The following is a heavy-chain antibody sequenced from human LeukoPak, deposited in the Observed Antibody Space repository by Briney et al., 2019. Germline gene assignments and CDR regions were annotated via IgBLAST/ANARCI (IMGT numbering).Heavy chain of an antibody. D-gene: IGHD3-10*02. CDR1: GFTFSSYE. Sequence: SGGALRLSCAASGFTFSSYEMNWGRQAPGKGVEWVSYISSSGSTIYYADSVKGRFTISRDNAKNSLYLQMNSLRAEDTAVYYCAELGITMIGGVWGKGTTVTISS. CDR3: AELGITMIGGV. CDR2: ISSSGSTI. V-gene: IGHV3-48*03. J-gene: IGHJ6*04.